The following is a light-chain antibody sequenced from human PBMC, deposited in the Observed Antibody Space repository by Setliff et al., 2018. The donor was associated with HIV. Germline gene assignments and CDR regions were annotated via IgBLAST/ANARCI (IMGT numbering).Light chain of an antibody. CDR2: YDS. CDR3: QLGYSSSDHPYV. J-gene: IGLJ1*01. Sequence: SSALTQPPSVSVDPGKTARITCGGKNIGSKRVHLYQQKPGQAPVRVIYYDSDRPSGIPARFSGSTSGNTATLPISRVDAGDDADYYSQLGYSSSDHPYVFGTWTKVTVL. V-gene: IGLV3-21*04. CDR1: NIGSKR.